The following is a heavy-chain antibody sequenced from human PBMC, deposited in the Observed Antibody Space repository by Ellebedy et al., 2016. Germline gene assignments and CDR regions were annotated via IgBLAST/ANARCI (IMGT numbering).Heavy chain of an antibody. J-gene: IGHJ4*02. V-gene: IGHV3-7*03. CDR3: ARYGLSGTFDY. D-gene: IGHD3-10*01. Sequence: GGSLRLSCAASGFTFSNYWMAWVRQAPGQGLEWVANIKNDESEKYFLDSVKGRFTISRDNSKNSVYLQMTSLRAEDTAVYCCARYGLSGTFDYWGQGTPVTVSS. CDR1: GFTFSNYW. CDR2: IKNDESEK.